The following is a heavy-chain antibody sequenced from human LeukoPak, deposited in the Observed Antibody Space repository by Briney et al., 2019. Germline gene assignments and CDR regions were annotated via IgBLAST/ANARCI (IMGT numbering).Heavy chain of an antibody. V-gene: IGHV3-9*01. CDR2: ISWNSGSI. CDR1: GFTFDDYA. CDR3: ARGYASGSYVN. D-gene: IGHD3-10*01. J-gene: IGHJ4*02. Sequence: GGSLRLSCAASGFTFDDYAMHWVRQAPGKGLEWVSGISWNSGSIGYADSVKGRFTISRDNAKNTLYLQMNSLRAEDTAVYFCARGYASGSYVNWGQGTLVTVSS.